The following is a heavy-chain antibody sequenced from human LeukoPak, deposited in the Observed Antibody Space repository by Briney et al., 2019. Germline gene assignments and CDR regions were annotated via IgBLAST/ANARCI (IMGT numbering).Heavy chain of an antibody. D-gene: IGHD3-22*01. CDR3: AKQESSGSYPYYFDY. CDR2: ISDSGSRT. CDR1: GFIFDRYG. Sequence: PGGSLRLSCAASGFIFDRYGMTSVRQAPGEGLKWVSSISDSGSRTYYADSVKGRFTVSRDNSKNTVYVQMNSLRAEDTAIYYCAKQESSGSYPYYFDYWGQGTLVTVSS. J-gene: IGHJ4*02. V-gene: IGHV3-23*01.